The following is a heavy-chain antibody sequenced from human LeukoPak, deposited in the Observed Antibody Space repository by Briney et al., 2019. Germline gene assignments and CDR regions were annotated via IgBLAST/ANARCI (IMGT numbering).Heavy chain of an antibody. Sequence: GGSLRLSCAASGFTFSSYWMSWVRQAPGKGLEWVANIKQDGSEKYYVDSVKGRFIISRDNAKNSLYLQMNSLRAEDTAVYYCARVGRAITAAGFGAFDIWGQRTMVIVSS. V-gene: IGHV3-7*03. CDR3: ARVGRAITAAGFGAFDI. D-gene: IGHD6-13*01. CDR1: GFTFSSYW. CDR2: IKQDGSEK. J-gene: IGHJ3*02.